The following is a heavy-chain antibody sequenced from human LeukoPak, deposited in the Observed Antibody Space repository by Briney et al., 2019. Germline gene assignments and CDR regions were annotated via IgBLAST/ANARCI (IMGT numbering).Heavy chain of an antibody. CDR3: ARGRRVRGLIPAGASEFDY. Sequence: SETLSLTCAVYVGSFIGYYWSASRDPPREGLEWICQINQVVMANYTPPLKSRVTISVDTSKNQFSLKLSSVTAADTAVYYCARGRRVRGLIPAGASEFDYWGQGTLVTVSS. CDR1: VGSFIGYY. V-gene: IGHV4-34*01. CDR2: INQVVMA. J-gene: IGHJ4*02. D-gene: IGHD3-10*01.